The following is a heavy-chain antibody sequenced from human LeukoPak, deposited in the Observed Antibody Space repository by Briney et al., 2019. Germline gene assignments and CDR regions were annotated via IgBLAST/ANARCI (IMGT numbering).Heavy chain of an antibody. J-gene: IGHJ6*03. Sequence: PGGSLRLSCAASGFTFSSYEMNWVRQAPGQGLEWVSSITSSSSYIYYADSVKGRFTISRDNAKNSLYLQMNSLRAEDTAVYYCAKEGGVYSTPYYMDVWGKGTSVTVSS. D-gene: IGHD1-26*01. CDR1: GFTFSSYE. CDR3: AKEGGVYSTPYYMDV. V-gene: IGHV3-21*01. CDR2: ITSSSSYI.